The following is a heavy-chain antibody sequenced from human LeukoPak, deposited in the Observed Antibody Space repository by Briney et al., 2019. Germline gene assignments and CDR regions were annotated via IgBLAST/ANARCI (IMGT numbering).Heavy chain of an antibody. V-gene: IGHV3-23*01. Sequence: QSGGSLRLSCAASGFTFSSYAMSWVRQAPGKGLEWVSAISGSGGSTYYADSVKGRFTISRDNAKNSLYLQMNSLRAEDTALYYCAKDLVSGARDTDAFDIWGQGTMVTVSS. D-gene: IGHD7-27*01. CDR1: GFTFSSYA. CDR3: AKDLVSGARDTDAFDI. CDR2: ISGSGGST. J-gene: IGHJ3*02.